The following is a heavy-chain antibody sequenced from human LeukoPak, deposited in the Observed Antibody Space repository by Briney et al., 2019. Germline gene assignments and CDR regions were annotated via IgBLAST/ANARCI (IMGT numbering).Heavy chain of an antibody. CDR3: ARGRGIINWFDP. J-gene: IGHJ5*02. CDR2: IYYSGST. D-gene: IGHD1-14*01. Sequence: SETLSLTCTVSGGSISSYYWGWIRQPPGKGLEWIGYIYYSGSTNYNPSLKSRVTISVDTSKNQFSLKLSSVTAADTAVYYCARGRGIINWFDPWGQGTLVTVSS. CDR1: GGSISSYY. V-gene: IGHV4-59*01.